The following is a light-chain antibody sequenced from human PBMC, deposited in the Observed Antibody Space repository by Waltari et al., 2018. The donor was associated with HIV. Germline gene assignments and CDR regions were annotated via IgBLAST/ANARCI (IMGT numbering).Light chain of an antibody. J-gene: IGKJ5*01. V-gene: IGKV4-1*01. CDR2: WAS. CDR1: QSLLSTSDNKNY. Sequence: IVMTQSPDSLAVSLGERATLNCKSSQSLLSTSDNKNYLTWYPPKPGQPSKLLIYWASTRGSWVPDRFSGSGSGTDFTLTISSLQAEDVAVYFCQQYSSAITFGQGTRLEIK. CDR3: QQYSSAIT.